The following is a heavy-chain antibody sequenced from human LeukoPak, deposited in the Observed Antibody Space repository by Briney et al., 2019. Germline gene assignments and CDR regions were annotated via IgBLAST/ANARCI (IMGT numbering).Heavy chain of an antibody. Sequence: SGASLRLSCAASGFIFSDYYMSWIRPAPGEGLGWVSYISSLGCTKYYVDSVKGRFTISMDNPKNSLFLQIESLRAQDTAVYYCARGSSGYYSGTYSWPEWGQGT. J-gene: IGHJ4*02. D-gene: IGHD3-22*01. V-gene: IGHV3-11*01. CDR1: GFIFSDYY. CDR2: ISSLGCTK. CDR3: ARGSSGYYSGTYSWPE.